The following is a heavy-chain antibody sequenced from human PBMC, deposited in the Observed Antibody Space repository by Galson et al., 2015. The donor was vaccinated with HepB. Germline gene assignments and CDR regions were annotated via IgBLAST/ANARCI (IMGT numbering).Heavy chain of an antibody. V-gene: IGHV3-9*01. J-gene: IGHJ3*02. Sequence: SLRLSCAASGFTFDDYAMHWVRQAPGKGLEWVSGISWNSGSIGYADSVKGRFTISRDNAKNSLYLQMNSLRAEDTALYYCAKDRVAANLIFTNNAFGIWGQGTMVTVSS. CDR2: ISWNSGSI. CDR1: GFTFDDYA. CDR3: AKDRVAANLIFTNNAFGI. D-gene: IGHD2-15*01.